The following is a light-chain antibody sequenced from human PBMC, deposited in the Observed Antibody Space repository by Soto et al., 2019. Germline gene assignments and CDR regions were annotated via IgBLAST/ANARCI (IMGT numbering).Light chain of an antibody. Sequence: DIVMTQSPLSLPVTPGEPASISCRSSQSLLHSDEYNYLNWYLQKPGQSPQLLIYLGSNRASGIPDRFSGSGSGTDFTLKISRVEAEDVGDYYVMQALQTPPWTFGQGTKVEIK. J-gene: IGKJ1*01. CDR1: QSLLHSDEYNY. V-gene: IGKV2-28*01. CDR3: MQALQTPPWT. CDR2: LGS.